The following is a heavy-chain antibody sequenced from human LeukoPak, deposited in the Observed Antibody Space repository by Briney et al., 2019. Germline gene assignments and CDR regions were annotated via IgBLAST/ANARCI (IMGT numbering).Heavy chain of an antibody. Sequence: ASVKVSCKASGYTFTDYFMHWVRQAPGQGLEWMVWINPNSGGTNYAQKFQGRVTMTRDTSISTAYMELSRLTSDDTAVYYCARRMTTVSANWFDPWGQGTLVTVSS. CDR1: GYTFTDYF. J-gene: IGHJ5*02. D-gene: IGHD4-17*01. V-gene: IGHV1-2*02. CDR3: ARRMTTVSANWFDP. CDR2: INPNSGGT.